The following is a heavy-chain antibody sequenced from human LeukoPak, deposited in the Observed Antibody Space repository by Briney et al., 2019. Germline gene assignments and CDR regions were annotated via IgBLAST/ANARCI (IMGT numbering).Heavy chain of an antibody. CDR3: ARSGYYSSFDY. Sequence: PGWALRLSSAASGFTFSNYAMHWVRQAPDKGPDRAAIISYDGSNKYYADSVKGRFTISRDNSKNTLYLQMNSLRAEDTAAYYCARSGYYSSFDYWGQGALVTVSS. V-gene: IGHV3-30*04. J-gene: IGHJ4*02. CDR2: ISYDGSNK. CDR1: GFTFSNYA. D-gene: IGHD3-3*01.